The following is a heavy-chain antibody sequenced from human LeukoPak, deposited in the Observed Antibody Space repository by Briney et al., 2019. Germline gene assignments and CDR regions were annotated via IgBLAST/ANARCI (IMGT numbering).Heavy chain of an antibody. V-gene: IGHV5-10-1*01. CDR1: GYSFISYY. D-gene: IGHD4-23*01. J-gene: IGHJ6*02. Sequence: GESLKISCQGSGYSFISYYINWVRQTPEKGLEWIGRIDPSDSYVNYSPSFQGHVTIAVDKSSRTAYLQWSSLKASDTGIYYCARRDKLPTGQRWYYGMDVWGQGTMLTVSS. CDR2: IDPSDSYV. CDR3: ARRDKLPTGQRWYYGMDV.